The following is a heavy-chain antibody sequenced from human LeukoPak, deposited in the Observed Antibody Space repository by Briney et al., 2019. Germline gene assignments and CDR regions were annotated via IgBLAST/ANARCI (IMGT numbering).Heavy chain of an antibody. CDR3: ARFSSGWYGWFDP. CDR2: INHGGST. Sequence: SETLSLTCAVYGGSFSGYYWSWIRQPPGKGLEWIGEINHGGSTNYNPSLKSRVTISVDTSKNQFSLKLSSVTAADTAVYYCARFSSGWYGWFDPWGQGTLVTVSS. CDR1: GGSFSGYY. D-gene: IGHD6-19*01. V-gene: IGHV4-34*01. J-gene: IGHJ5*02.